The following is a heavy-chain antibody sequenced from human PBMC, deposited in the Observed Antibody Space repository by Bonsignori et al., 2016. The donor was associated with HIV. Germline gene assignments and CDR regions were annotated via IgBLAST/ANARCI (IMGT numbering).Heavy chain of an antibody. CDR3: ASHKGESSGPYY. CDR2: INHSGST. Sequence: WIRQPPGKGLEWIGEINHSGSTNYSPSLNSRVTISVDMSKNQFSLKLNSVTAADTAVYYCASHKGESSGPYYWGQGTLVTVSS. J-gene: IGHJ4*02. D-gene: IGHD6-19*01. V-gene: IGHV4-34*01.